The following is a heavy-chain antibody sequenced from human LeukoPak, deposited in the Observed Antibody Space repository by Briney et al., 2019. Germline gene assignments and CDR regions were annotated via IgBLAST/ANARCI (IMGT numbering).Heavy chain of an antibody. Sequence: GASVKVSCKASGGTFSSYAISWVRQAPGQGLEWMGRIIPILGIANYAQKFQGRVTITADKSTSTAYMELSSLRSEDTAVYYCARCSSSWYGEYYYYYGMDVWGQGTTVTVSS. D-gene: IGHD6-13*01. J-gene: IGHJ6*02. CDR1: GGTFSSYA. CDR3: ARCSSSWYGEYYYYYGMDV. CDR2: IIPILGIA. V-gene: IGHV1-69*04.